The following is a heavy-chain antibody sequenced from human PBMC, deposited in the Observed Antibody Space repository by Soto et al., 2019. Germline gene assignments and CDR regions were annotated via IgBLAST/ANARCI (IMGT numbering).Heavy chain of an antibody. V-gene: IGHV5-51*01. CDR3: ASAPRLGYCSSTSCYIGWFDP. J-gene: IGHJ5*02. D-gene: IGHD2-2*02. CDR2: IYPGDSDT. CDR1: GYSFTSYW. Sequence: PGESLKISCKGSGYSFTSYWIGWVRQMPGKGLEWMGIIYPGDSDTRYSPSFQGQVTISADKSISTAYLQWSSLKASDTAMYYCASAPRLGYCSSTSCYIGWFDPWGQGTLVTVS.